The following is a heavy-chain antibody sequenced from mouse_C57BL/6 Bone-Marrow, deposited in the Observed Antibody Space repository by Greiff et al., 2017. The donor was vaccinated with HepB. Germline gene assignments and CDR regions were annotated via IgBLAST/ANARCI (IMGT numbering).Heavy chain of an antibody. V-gene: IGHV1-55*01. CDR2: IYPGSGST. D-gene: IGHD1-1*01. CDR1: GYTFTSYW. J-gene: IGHJ4*01. Sequence: QVQLQQPGAELVKPGASVKMSCKASGYTFTSYWITWVKRRPGQGLEWIGDIYPGSGSTNYNEKFKSKATLTVDTSSSTAYMQLSSLTSEDSAVYYCARFYGSSPYAMDYWGRGTSVTVSS. CDR3: ARFYGSSPYAMDY.